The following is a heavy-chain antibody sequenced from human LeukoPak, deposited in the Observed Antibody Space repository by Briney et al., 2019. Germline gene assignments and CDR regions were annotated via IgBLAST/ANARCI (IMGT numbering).Heavy chain of an antibody. Sequence: PGGSLRLSYEVSGFTFDDHAINWVRQAPGKGLEWVANINWNGGSTGYGDSVKGRFTISRDNTKNSVFLQMHSLRGDDTALYYCARDMLLEDAFDIWGQGTMVIVSS. V-gene: IGHV3-20*03. D-gene: IGHD3-10*02. J-gene: IGHJ3*02. CDR1: GFTFDDHA. CDR3: ARDMLLEDAFDI. CDR2: INWNGGST.